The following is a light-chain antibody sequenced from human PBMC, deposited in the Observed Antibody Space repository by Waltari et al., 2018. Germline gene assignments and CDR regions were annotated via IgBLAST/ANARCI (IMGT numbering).Light chain of an antibody. Sequence: QLVLTQSPSASASLGASVKLTCTLTSRHCNYAIAWHQQPPKKGPRYSMKINSEGSHTRGDGIPNRFSGSSSGAERFLTISRLQSEDEADYYCQTWDTDNHVVFGGGTKLIVL. CDR3: QTWDTDNHVV. CDR2: INSEGSH. J-gene: IGLJ2*01. CDR1: SRHCNYA. V-gene: IGLV4-69*01.